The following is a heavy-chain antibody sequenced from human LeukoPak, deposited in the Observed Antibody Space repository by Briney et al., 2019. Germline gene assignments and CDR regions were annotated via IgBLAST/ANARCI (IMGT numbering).Heavy chain of an antibody. J-gene: IGHJ5*02. V-gene: IGHV3-48*01. D-gene: IGHD4-17*01. CDR1: GFTFSSYS. CDR3: ARIWATVTTRNWFDP. Sequence: GGSLRLSCAASGFTFSSYSINWVRQAPGKGLEWVSYITRSSDVIYYADSVKGRFTISRDNSKNTLYLQMNSLRAEDTAVYYCARIWATVTTRNWFDPWGQGTLVTVSS. CDR2: ITRSSDVI.